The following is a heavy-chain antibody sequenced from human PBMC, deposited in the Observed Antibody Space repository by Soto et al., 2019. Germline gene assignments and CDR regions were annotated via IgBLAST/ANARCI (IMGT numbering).Heavy chain of an antibody. D-gene: IGHD4-17*01. V-gene: IGHV4-59*01. J-gene: IGHJ5*02. CDR3: ARDQVPATVIGGFDP. CDR1: GGSISSYY. CDR2: IYYSGST. Sequence: PSEPLSLTCTVSGGSISSYYWSWIRQPPGKGLEWIGYIYYSGSTNYNPSLKSRVTISVDTSKNQFSLKLSSVTAADTAVYYCARDQVPATVIGGFDPWGQGDVVTVSS.